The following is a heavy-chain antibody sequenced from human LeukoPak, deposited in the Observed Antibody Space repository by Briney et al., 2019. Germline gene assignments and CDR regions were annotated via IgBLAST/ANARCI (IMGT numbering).Heavy chain of an antibody. D-gene: IGHD5-24*01. Sequence: PSETLSLTCTVSGGSISSGSYYWHWIRQPAGKGLEWIGRLYTSGSTNYNPSLKSRVTISVETSKNQFSLKLCYVTAADTAVYYCASSVRGWLQFDYWGQGTLVSVSS. CDR2: LYTSGST. V-gene: IGHV4-61*02. CDR1: GGSISSGSYY. J-gene: IGHJ4*02. CDR3: ASSVRGWLQFDY.